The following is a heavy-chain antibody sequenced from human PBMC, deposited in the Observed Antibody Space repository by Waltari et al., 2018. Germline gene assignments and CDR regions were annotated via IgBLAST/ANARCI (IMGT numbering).Heavy chain of an antibody. J-gene: IGHJ4*02. V-gene: IGHV3-48*01. CDR3: ARDWQWLAPSYFDY. CDR1: GFTFSSYS. Sequence: EVQLLESGGGLVQPGGSLRLSCAASGFTFSSYSMNWVRHAPGKGLEWVSYISSSSSTIYYADSVKGRFTISRDNAKNSLYLQMNSLRAEDTAVYYCARDWQWLAPSYFDYWGQGTLVTVSS. D-gene: IGHD6-19*01. CDR2: ISSSSSTI.